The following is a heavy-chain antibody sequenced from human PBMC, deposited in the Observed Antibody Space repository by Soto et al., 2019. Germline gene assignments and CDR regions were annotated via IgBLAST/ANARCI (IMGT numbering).Heavy chain of an antibody. CDR2: INHSGGT. V-gene: IGHV4-34*01. J-gene: IGHJ1*01. CDR1: GGSFSGYY. D-gene: IGHD6-19*01. Sequence: SETLSLTCAVYGGSFSGYYWSWIRQPPGKGLEWIGEINHSGGTNYNPSLKSRVTISVDTSKNQFSLKLSSVTAADTAVYYCAGIAVAGNPEYFQHWGQGTLVTVSS. CDR3: AGIAVAGNPEYFQH.